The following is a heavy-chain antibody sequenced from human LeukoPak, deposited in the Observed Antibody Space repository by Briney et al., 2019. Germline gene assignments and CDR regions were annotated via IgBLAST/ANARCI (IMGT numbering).Heavy chain of an antibody. CDR1: GFTFSSYG. V-gene: IGHV3-30*03. Sequence: GGSLRLSCAASGFTFSSYGMHWVRQAPGKGLEWVAVISYDGSNKYYADSVKGRFTISRDNSKNTLYLQMNSLRAEDTAVYYCAGTSGRYSGYMILPWGQGTLDTVSS. D-gene: IGHD5-12*01. CDR2: ISYDGSNK. CDR3: AGTSGRYSGYMILP. J-gene: IGHJ5*02.